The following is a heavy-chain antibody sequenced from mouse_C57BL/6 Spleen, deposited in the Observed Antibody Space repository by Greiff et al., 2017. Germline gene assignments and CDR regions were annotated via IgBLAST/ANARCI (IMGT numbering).Heavy chain of an antibody. CDR3: ARQGTGAMDY. CDR1: GYSFTSYY. CDR2: IYPGSGTT. D-gene: IGHD3-3*01. J-gene: IGHJ4*01. V-gene: IGHV1-66*01. Sequence: QVQLQQSGPELVKPGASVKISCKASGYSFTSYYIHWVKQRPGQGLEWIGGIYPGSGTTKYNEKFKGKATLTADTSSSTAYMQLSSLTSEDSAVYYCARQGTGAMDYWGQGTSVTVSS.